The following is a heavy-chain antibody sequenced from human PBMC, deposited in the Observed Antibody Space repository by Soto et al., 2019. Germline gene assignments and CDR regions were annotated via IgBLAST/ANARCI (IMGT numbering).Heavy chain of an antibody. CDR3: AREMSTTLKYFVMDV. V-gene: IGHV1-69*01. J-gene: IGHJ6*02. CDR1: GGTFRTDA. Sequence: HVQLVQSGAVVKKSGSSVKVSCKTSGGTFRTDAINWVRQAPGQGLQWMGGIIPIFDTPNYAQKFQGRVTITAEESTSTAYMDLSRLRPEDTAVYYCAREMSTTLKYFVMDVWGQGTTVTVSS. CDR2: IIPIFDTP. D-gene: IGHD1-1*01.